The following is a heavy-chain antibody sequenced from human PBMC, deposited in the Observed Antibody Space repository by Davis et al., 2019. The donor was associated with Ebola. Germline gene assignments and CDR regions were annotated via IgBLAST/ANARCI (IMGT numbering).Heavy chain of an antibody. J-gene: IGHJ4*02. D-gene: IGHD3-22*01. Sequence: SETLSPTCTVPGGSISSGSYYWGWIRQPPGKGLEWIGSIYYSGSTYYNPSLKSRVTISVDTSKNQFSLKLSSVTAADTAVYYCARHYYDSRAAPRYWGQGTLVTVSS. CDR1: GGSISSGSYY. V-gene: IGHV4-39*01. CDR3: ARHYYDSRAAPRY. CDR2: IYYSGST.